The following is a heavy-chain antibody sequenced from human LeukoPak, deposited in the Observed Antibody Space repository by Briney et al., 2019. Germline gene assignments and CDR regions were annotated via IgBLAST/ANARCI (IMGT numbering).Heavy chain of an antibody. V-gene: IGHV4-39*07. J-gene: IGHJ4*02. CDR1: GGSINSNTYY. CDR3: VTYYFDSSGPKKNY. Sequence: PSETLSLTCTVSGGSINSNTYYWSWIRQPPGKGLEWIGEINHSGSTNYNPSLKSRVTISVDTSKKQFSLKLSSVTAADTAVYYCVTYYFDSSGPKKNYWGQGTLVTVSS. D-gene: IGHD3-22*01. CDR2: INHSGST.